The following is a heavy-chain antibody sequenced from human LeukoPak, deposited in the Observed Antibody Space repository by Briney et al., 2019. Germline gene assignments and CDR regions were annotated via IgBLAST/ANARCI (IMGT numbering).Heavy chain of an antibody. D-gene: IGHD2-2*01. CDR3: ARDYYCSSTSCYFWFDY. V-gene: IGHV1-18*01. CDR1: GYTFTSYG. CDR2: ISAYNGNT. J-gene: IGHJ4*02. Sequence: ASVKLSCKASGYTFTSYGISWVRQAPGQGLEWMGWISAYNGNTNYAQKLQGRVTMTTDTSTSTAYMELRSVRSDDTAVYYCARDYYCSSTSCYFWFDYWGQGTLVTVSS.